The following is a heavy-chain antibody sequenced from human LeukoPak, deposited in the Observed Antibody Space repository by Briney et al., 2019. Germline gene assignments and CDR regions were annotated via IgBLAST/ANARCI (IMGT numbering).Heavy chain of an antibody. CDR3: AKGGATSASPSDY. D-gene: IGHD1-26*01. J-gene: IGHJ4*02. CDR1: GFTFSSYA. CDR2: ISSSGIST. Sequence: GSLRLSCAASGFTFSSYAMSWVRQAPGKGLEWVSSISSSGISTYYTDSVKGRFTISRDNSKNTPYLQMSSLRAEDTAVYYCAKGGATSASPSDYWGQGTLATVSS. V-gene: IGHV3-23*01.